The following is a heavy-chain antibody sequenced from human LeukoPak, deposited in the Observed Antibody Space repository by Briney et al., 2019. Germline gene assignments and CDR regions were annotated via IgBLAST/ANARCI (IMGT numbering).Heavy chain of an antibody. CDR1: GFTFSSYA. J-gene: IGHJ4*02. Sequence: GGSLRLSCAASGFTFSSYAMHWVRQGPGKGLVWVSRISADGSSTTYADSVQGRFTISRDNAKNTLYLQMNSLRAEDTAVYYCARTDNLDYWGQGSLVTVSS. CDR3: ARTDNLDY. D-gene: IGHD5-24*01. CDR2: ISADGSST. V-gene: IGHV3-74*01.